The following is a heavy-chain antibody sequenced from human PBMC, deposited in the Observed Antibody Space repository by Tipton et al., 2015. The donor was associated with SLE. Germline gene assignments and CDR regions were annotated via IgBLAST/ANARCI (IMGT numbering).Heavy chain of an antibody. Sequence: WIRQPPGKGLEWVAVISYDGSNKYYADSVKGRFTISRDNSKNTLYLQMNSLRAEDTAVYFCAKGRDHDFWSGYYRFDYWGQGTLVTVSS. CDR2: ISYDGSNK. J-gene: IGHJ4*02. CDR3: AKGRDHDFWSGYYRFDY. D-gene: IGHD3-3*01. V-gene: IGHV3-30-3*02.